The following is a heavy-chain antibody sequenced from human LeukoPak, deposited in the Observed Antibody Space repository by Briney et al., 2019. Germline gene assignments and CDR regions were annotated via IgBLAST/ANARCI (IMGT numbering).Heavy chain of an antibody. V-gene: IGHV3-11*06. J-gene: IGHJ4*02. CDR1: GFTFSDYY. CDR2: ISSSSSYT. D-gene: IGHD4-23*01. Sequence: VKPGGSLRLSCAASGFTFSDYYMSWIRHAPGKGLGWVSYISSSSSYTNYADSVKGRFTISRDNAKNTLYLQMNSLRAEDTAVYYCARADDGVYSWVNYWGQGTLVTVSS. CDR3: ARADDGVYSWVNY.